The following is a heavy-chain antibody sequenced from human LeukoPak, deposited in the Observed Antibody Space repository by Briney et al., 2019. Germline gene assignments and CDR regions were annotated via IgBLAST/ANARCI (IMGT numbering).Heavy chain of an antibody. D-gene: IGHD2-21*02. Sequence: SETLSLTCTVPGGSISSYYWSWIRQPPGKGLEWIGYIYYSGITNYNPSLKRRVTTSVYTSKNQFSLKLTSVTAADTAVYFCSGGDVVHESHYWGQGTLVTVSS. V-gene: IGHV4-59*01. J-gene: IGHJ4*02. CDR1: GGSISSYY. CDR2: IYYSGIT. CDR3: SGGDVVHESHY.